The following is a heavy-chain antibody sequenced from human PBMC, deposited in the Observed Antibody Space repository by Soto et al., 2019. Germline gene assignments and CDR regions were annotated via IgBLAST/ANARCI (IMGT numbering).Heavy chain of an antibody. CDR3: ARGPSGDKVDY. CDR1: GGSINNFNYC. J-gene: IGHJ4*02. CDR2: IYNGGTT. D-gene: IGHD7-27*01. V-gene: IGHV4-30-4*01. Sequence: QVQLQESGPGLVKPSQTLALTCTVSGGSINNFNYCWSWIRQSPDKGLEWIGQIYNGGTTYNNPSLTSRVTISVDPSNNQCSLKLSSVSAADTAVYYCARGPSGDKVDYWGQGTLVTVSS.